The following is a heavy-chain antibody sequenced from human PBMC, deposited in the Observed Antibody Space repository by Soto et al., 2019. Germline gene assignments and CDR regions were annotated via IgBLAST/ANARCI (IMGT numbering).Heavy chain of an antibody. J-gene: IGHJ4*02. CDR3: AKDLGMTAAGAIAFDY. V-gene: IGHV3-23*01. CDR2: ISGSGDIT. CDR1: GFTLRSYA. Sequence: GSLRLSCAASGFTLRSYAMSWVRQAPGRGLEWVSVISGSGDITYYADSVKGRFTISRDNSKNTLYFQMNSLRAEDTAVYYCAKDLGMTAAGAIAFDYWGQGTLVTVS. D-gene: IGHD6-13*01.